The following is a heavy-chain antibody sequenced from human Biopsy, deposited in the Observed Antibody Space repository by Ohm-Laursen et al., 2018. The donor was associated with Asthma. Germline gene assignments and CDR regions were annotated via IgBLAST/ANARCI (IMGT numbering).Heavy chain of an antibody. CDR3: AAMTIADPYDFWSASYNWFDP. CDR1: GASIKTDDHY. CDR2: ISDSGVT. V-gene: IGHV4-39*01. J-gene: IGHJ5*02. D-gene: IGHD3-3*01. Sequence: SETLSLTCTVSGASIKTDDHYWSWLRQPPGKGLEWIGSISDSGVTYYRPSLESRLTLSLHTSNNQFSLRLNSVTAADTAVYYCAAMTIADPYDFWSASYNWFDPWGQGTLVTVSS.